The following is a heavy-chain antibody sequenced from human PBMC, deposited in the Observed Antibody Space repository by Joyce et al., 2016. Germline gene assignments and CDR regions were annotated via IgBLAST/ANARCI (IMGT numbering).Heavy chain of an antibody. J-gene: IGHJ4*02. CDR3: ARGGLRRGSGHKELSENDY. D-gene: IGHD6-19*01. CDR2: INPSRGAT. CDR1: GYTFINYY. Sequence: QVQLVQSGAEVKKPGASVKVSCKASGYTFINYYIHWVRQAPGQGLEWMGWINPSRGATKYAKKFQGGVTMTRDTSITTAYMELNSLKSDDTAVYYCARGGLRRGSGHKELSENDYWGQGTLVTVSS. V-gene: IGHV1-2*02.